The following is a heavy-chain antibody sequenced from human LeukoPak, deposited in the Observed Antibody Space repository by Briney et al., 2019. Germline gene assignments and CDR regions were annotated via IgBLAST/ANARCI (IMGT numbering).Heavy chain of an antibody. D-gene: IGHD2-15*01. CDR3: ARHASGHYFDS. V-gene: IGHV3-33*08. Sequence: GGSLRLSCAASGFTFSSYWMSWVRQAPGKGLEWVAIIWFDGSDKYYADSVKGRVTISRDNSKNTLYLQMNSLRAEDTAVYYCARHASGHYFDSWGQGTLVTVSS. CDR2: IWFDGSDK. CDR1: GFTFSSYW. J-gene: IGHJ4*02.